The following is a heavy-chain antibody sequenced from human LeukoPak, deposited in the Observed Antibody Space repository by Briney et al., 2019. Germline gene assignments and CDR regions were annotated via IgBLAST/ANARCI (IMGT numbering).Heavy chain of an antibody. Sequence: GGSLRLSCAAAGFTFSDYGVNWVRQAPGKGLELVANIKQDRSEKYYVDSVKGRFTISRDNAKNSLYLQMNSLRAEDTAVYYCARLREIPVFGVVTKSTSYFDYWGQGTLVTVSS. J-gene: IGHJ4*02. V-gene: IGHV3-7*01. D-gene: IGHD3-3*01. CDR3: ARLREIPVFGVVTKSTSYFDY. CDR2: IKQDRSEK. CDR1: GFTFSDYG.